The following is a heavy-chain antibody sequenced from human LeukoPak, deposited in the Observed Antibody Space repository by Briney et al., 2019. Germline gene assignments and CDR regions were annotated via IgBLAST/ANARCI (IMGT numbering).Heavy chain of an antibody. J-gene: IGHJ4*02. Sequence: SETLSLTCTVPDVSISRSGTYWGWIRQSPGKGLEWIGTISYGGNTYYNPSLESRVAISVDTSRRQFSLKMTSVTAADTAVYYCAGDGSSINWFYYWGQGTLVTVSS. CDR1: DVSISRSGTY. D-gene: IGHD6-13*01. CDR3: AGDGSSINWFYY. V-gene: IGHV4-39*07. CDR2: ISYGGNT.